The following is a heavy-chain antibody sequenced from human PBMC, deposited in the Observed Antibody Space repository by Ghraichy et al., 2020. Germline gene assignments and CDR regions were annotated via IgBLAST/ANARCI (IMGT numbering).Heavy chain of an antibody. CDR2: IHYSGST. V-gene: IGHV4-39*07. J-gene: IGHJ4*02. CDR3: VRAKQWLGILDF. Sequence: SETLSLTCAVSGGSISTNNYWVWIRQPPGKGLEWSGGIHYSGSTHYKSSLKSRATMSMDTSKNQFSLSVTSVTAAETAVYYCVRAKQWLGILDFWGQGTLVTVSS. D-gene: IGHD6-19*01. CDR1: GGSISTNNY.